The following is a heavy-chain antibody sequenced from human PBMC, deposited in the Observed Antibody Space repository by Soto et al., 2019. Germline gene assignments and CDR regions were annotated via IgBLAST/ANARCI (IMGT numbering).Heavy chain of an antibody. CDR3: ARHDVDTYIVFDY. D-gene: IGHD3-16*02. Sequence: SETLSLTCSVSGGSISSGGYYWSWLRQHAGTGLEWIGYVHHSGTTFYKSSLRSRVSMSIDTSKNHFSLNLTSVTAADTAIYYCARHDVDTYIVFDYWGQGSLVTVSS. J-gene: IGHJ4*02. CDR2: VHHSGTT. V-gene: IGHV4-31*03. CDR1: GGSISSGGYY.